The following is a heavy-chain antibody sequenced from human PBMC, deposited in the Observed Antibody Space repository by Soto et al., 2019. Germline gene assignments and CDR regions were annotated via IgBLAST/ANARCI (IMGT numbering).Heavy chain of an antibody. V-gene: IGHV4-34*01. CDR3: ARVRLQYSSSPGGYFDY. J-gene: IGHJ4*02. CDR1: GESFSGYS. Sequence: PSETLSLTCAVYGESFSGYSWSWIRQPPGKGLEWIGEINHSGSTNYNPSLKSRVTISVDTSKNQFSLKLSSVTAADTAVYYCARVRLQYSSSPGGYFDYWGQGTLVTVSS. CDR2: INHSGST. D-gene: IGHD6-6*01.